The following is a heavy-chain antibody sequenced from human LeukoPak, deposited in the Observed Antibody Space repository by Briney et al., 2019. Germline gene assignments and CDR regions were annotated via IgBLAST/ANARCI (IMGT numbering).Heavy chain of an antibody. D-gene: IGHD3-22*01. Sequence: ASVKVSCKASGYTFTGCYMHWVRQAPGQGLEWMGRINPNSGGTNYAQKFQGRVTMTRDTSISTAYMELSRLRSDDTAVYYCARVSLPYYYDSSGYSHFDYWGQGTLVTVSS. J-gene: IGHJ4*02. V-gene: IGHV1-2*06. CDR2: INPNSGGT. CDR3: ARVSLPYYYDSSGYSHFDY. CDR1: GYTFTGCY.